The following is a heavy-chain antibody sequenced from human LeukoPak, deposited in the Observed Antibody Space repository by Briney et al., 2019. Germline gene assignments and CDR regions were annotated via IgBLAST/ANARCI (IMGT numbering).Heavy chain of an antibody. J-gene: IGHJ4*02. D-gene: IGHD5-18*01. CDR2: ISGSGGST. Sequence: GGSLRLSCAASRFTFSSYAMSWVRQAPGKGLEWVSAISGSGGSTYYADSVKGRFTISRDNSKNTLYLQMNSLRAEDTAVYYCANRQLWERSVDYRGPRTLVTVSS. V-gene: IGHV3-23*01. CDR3: ANRQLWERSVDY. CDR1: RFTFSSYA.